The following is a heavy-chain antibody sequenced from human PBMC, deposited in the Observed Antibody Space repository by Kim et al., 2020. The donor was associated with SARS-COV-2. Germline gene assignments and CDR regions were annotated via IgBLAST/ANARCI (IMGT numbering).Heavy chain of an antibody. V-gene: IGHV3-9*01. D-gene: IGHD5-18*01. CDR2: ISWNSGSI. J-gene: IGHJ4*02. Sequence: SLRLSCAASGFTFDDYAMHWVRQAPGKGLEWVSGISWNSGSIGYADSVKGRFTISRGNAKNSLYLQMNSLRAEDTALYYCAKDIGYSSGGFDYWGQG. CDR3: AKDIGYSSGGFDY. CDR1: GFTFDDYA.